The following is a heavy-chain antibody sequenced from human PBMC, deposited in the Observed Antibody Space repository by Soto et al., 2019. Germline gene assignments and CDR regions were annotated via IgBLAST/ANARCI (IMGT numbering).Heavy chain of an antibody. CDR1: GDSVTSHY. D-gene: IGHD2-2*01. Sequence: SETLSLTCSFSGDSVTSHYLTWIRQSPEKGLEWIGYMHYTGFSHYNPSLKSRLTISVDTSKDQFSLKLSSVTAADTAVYYCARYRVVPAASYYYYYYMDVWGKGTTVTVSS. J-gene: IGHJ6*03. V-gene: IGHV4-59*02. CDR2: MHYTGFS. CDR3: ARYRVVPAASYYYYYYMDV.